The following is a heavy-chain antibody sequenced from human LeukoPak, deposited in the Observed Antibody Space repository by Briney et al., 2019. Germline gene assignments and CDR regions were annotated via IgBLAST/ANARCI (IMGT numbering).Heavy chain of an antibody. CDR3: ARGGTSGWYGPDYYGMDV. CDR2: IGTAGDT. D-gene: IGHD6-19*01. Sequence: PGGSLRLSCAASGFTFSSYDMHWVRQATGKGLEWVSAIGTAGDTYYPGSVKGRFTISRENAKNSLYLQMNSLRAGDTAVYYCARGGTSGWYGPDYYGMDVWGQGTTVTVSS. V-gene: IGHV3-13*01. CDR1: GFTFSSYD. J-gene: IGHJ6*02.